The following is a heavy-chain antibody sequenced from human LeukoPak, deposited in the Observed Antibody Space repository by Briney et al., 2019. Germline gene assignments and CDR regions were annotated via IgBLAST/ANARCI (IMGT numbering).Heavy chain of an antibody. D-gene: IGHD2-15*01. CDR2: ISYDGSNK. J-gene: IGHJ4*02. CDR3: AKDPGAYCSGGSCRMGLFDY. Sequence: PGRSLRLSCAASGFTFSSYGMHWVRQAPGKGLEWVAVISYDGSNKYYADSVKGRFTISRDNSKNTLYLQMNSLRAEDTAVYYCAKDPGAYCSGGSCRMGLFDYWGQGTPVTVSS. V-gene: IGHV3-30*18. CDR1: GFTFSSYG.